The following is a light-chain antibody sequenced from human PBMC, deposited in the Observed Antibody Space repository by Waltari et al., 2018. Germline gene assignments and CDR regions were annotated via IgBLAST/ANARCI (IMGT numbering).Light chain of an antibody. CDR1: QSLLHRNGKTF. V-gene: IGKV2-28*01. Sequence: DIVMTQSPLSLPVTPGEPASISCRSSQSLLHRNGKTFFAWYLQKPGQSPQVLIYLGSHRASGVPDRFSGSDSGTDFTLKISRVEAEDVGVYYCMQGTHWPPMYTFGQGTKLEIK. CDR2: LGS. J-gene: IGKJ2*01. CDR3: MQGTHWPPMYT.